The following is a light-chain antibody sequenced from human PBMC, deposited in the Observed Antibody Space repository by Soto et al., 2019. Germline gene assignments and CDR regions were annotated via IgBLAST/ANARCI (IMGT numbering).Light chain of an antibody. V-gene: IGLV1-40*01. Sequence: QAVVTQPPSVSGAPGQRVTISCTGSSSNIGAGYDVSWYQQLPGTAPKFLIYGNTDRPSGVPDRFSGSKSGTSASLAITGLQAEDEADYYCQSYDSSLSGYVFGTGTKLTV. J-gene: IGLJ1*01. CDR1: SSNIGAGYD. CDR3: QSYDSSLSGYV. CDR2: GNT.